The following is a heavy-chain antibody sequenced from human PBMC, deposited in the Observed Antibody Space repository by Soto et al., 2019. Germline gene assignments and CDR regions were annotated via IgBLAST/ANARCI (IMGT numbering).Heavy chain of an antibody. CDR3: ARAVSVYYGSGSQHFDP. Sequence: TSETLSLTCAVSGGSISSSNWWSWVRQPPGKGLEWIGEIYHSGSTNYNPSLKSRVTISVDKSKNQFSLKLSSVAAADTAVYYCARAVSVYYGSGSQHFDPWGQGTLVTVSS. CDR1: GGSISSSNW. J-gene: IGHJ5*02. V-gene: IGHV4-4*02. D-gene: IGHD3-10*01. CDR2: IYHSGST.